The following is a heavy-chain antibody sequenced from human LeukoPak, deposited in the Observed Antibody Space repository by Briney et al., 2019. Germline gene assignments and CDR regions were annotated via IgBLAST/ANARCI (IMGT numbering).Heavy chain of an antibody. V-gene: IGHV4-34*01. Sequence: SETLSLTCAVYGESFSGYFWSWIRQPPGKGLEWIGEINHSGYTNYNPSLKSRVTISVDTSKKQFSLKLNSVTAADTAVYYCARVAVARHLDYWGQGTLVIVSS. D-gene: IGHD2-2*01. CDR2: INHSGYT. CDR1: GESFSGYF. J-gene: IGHJ4*02. CDR3: ARVAVARHLDY.